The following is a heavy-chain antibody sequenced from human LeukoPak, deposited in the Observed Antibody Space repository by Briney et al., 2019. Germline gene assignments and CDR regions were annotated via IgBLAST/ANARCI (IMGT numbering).Heavy chain of an antibody. J-gene: IGHJ6*04. Sequence: GRSLLLSCAASGFTFSRYAMHWVRQAPGKGLEWVAVISYDGSNKYYADSVEGRFTISRDSSKNTLYLQMNSLRAEDTAVYYCARDLANYYYYGMDVWGKGTTVTVSS. CDR1: GFTFSRYA. CDR3: ARDLANYYYYGMDV. CDR2: ISYDGSNK. V-gene: IGHV3-30*04.